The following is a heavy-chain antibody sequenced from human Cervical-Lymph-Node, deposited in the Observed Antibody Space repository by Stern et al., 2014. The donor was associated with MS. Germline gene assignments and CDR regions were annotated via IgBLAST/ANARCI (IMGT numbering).Heavy chain of an antibody. Sequence: QVQLVESGSELKKPGASVKVSCKASGYTFTNYAVNWVRQAPGQGLEWVGWISTATGDPDYAQGFTGRFVFSMDTSVSTAYLQITSLKAEDTAVYYCARPSDSSGLFDQWGQGTLVSVSS. CDR1: GYTFTNYA. D-gene: IGHD6-19*01. CDR3: ARPSDSSGLFDQ. V-gene: IGHV7-4-1*02. CDR2: ISTATGDP. J-gene: IGHJ5*02.